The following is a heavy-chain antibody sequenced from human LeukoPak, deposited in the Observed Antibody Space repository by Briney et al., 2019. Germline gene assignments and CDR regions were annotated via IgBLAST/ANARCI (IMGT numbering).Heavy chain of an antibody. CDR2: SYHSGST. V-gene: IGHV4-38-2*02. D-gene: IGHD3-3*01. J-gene: IGHJ4*02. Sequence: SETLSLTCTVSGYSISSGYYWGWIRQRPGKGLEWIGSSYHSGSTYYNPSLKSRVTISVDKSKNEFSLKLSSVTAADTAVYYCARVSGGTYYDLWSGSYFDYWGQGTLVTVSS. CDR1: GYSISSGYY. CDR3: ARVSGGTYYDLWSGSYFDY.